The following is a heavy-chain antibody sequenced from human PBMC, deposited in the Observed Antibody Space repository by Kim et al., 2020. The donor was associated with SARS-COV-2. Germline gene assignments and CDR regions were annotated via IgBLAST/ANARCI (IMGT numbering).Heavy chain of an antibody. CDR2: IIPILGIA. V-gene: IGHV1-69*04. Sequence: SVKVSCKASGGTFSTYAISCVRQAPGQGLEWMGRIIPILGIANYAQKFQGRVTITADKSTSTAYMELTSLRPEVTALYYCARDFGYSSGWYNPKGYDIWGRGTMVTV. J-gene: IGHJ3*02. CDR1: GGTFSTYA. D-gene: IGHD6-19*01. CDR3: ARDFGYSSGWYNPKGYDI.